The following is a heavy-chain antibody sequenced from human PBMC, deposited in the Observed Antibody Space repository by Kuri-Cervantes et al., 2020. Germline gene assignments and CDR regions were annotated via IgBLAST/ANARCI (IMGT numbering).Heavy chain of an antibody. V-gene: IGHV1-2*02. Sequence: ASVKVSCKASGYTFTGYYMHWVRQAPGQGLEWMGRINPNSGGTNYAQKFQGRVTMTRDTSISTAYMELNRLRSDDTAVYYCARFGGGYCSSTSCYTRGYYYYYYGMDVWGQGTTVTVSS. J-gene: IGHJ6*02. CDR3: ARFGGGYCSSTSCYTRGYYYYYYGMDV. D-gene: IGHD2-2*02. CDR1: GYTFTGYY. CDR2: INPNSGGT.